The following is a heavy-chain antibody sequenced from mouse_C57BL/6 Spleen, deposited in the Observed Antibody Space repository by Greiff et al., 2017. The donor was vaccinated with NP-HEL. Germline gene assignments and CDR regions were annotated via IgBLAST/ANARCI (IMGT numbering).Heavy chain of an antibody. CDR1: GYTFTSYW. CDR2: IHPNSGST. J-gene: IGHJ2*01. Sequence: QAQLQQPGAELVKPGASVKLSCKASGYTFTSYWMHWVKQRPGQGLEWIGMIHPNSGSTNYNEKFKSKATLTVDKSSRTAYMQLSSLTSGDSAVYYCARWRIGAHYFDYWGQGTTLTVSS. D-gene: IGHD2-14*01. CDR3: ARWRIGAHYFDY. V-gene: IGHV1-64*01.